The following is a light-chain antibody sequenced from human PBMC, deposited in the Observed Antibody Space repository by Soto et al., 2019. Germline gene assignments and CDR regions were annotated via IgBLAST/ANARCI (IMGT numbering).Light chain of an antibody. CDR1: QGISKF. J-gene: IGKJ4*01. CDR2: DAS. CDR3: QQYDNYPLT. Sequence: DSQMTQSPASLSASVGDRVTIACHASQGISKFLNWYQQKPGKAPKLLIFDASDLETGVPSRFSGHRSGTDFSFTISSLQPEDIATYYCQQYDNYPLTFGGGTKVDIK. V-gene: IGKV1-33*01.